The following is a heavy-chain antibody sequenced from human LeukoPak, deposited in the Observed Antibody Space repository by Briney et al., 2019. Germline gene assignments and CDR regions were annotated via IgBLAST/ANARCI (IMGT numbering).Heavy chain of an antibody. Sequence: QPGGSLRLSCAASGFPFSNIWMGWVRQAPGKGLEWVAKIRRDGGEQLYVGSVKGRFTISRDNDKNFLYLQMNSLRAEDTAVYYCAKHGAYCFDYWGQGALVTVSS. J-gene: IGHJ4*02. CDR3: AKHGAYCFDY. V-gene: IGHV3-7*01. D-gene: IGHD2-15*01. CDR2: IRRDGGEQ. CDR1: GFPFSNIW.